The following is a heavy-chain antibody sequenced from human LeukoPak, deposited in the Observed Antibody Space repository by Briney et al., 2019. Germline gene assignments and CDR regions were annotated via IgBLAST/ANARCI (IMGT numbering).Heavy chain of an antibody. CDR2: IHDSGST. J-gene: IGHJ4*02. CDR3: ARWYYSGWAFDY. CDR1: GGTISSYY. V-gene: IGHV4-59*08. D-gene: IGHD6-19*01. Sequence: PSETPSLICTVSGGTISSYYWNWIRQPPGKGMEWIGYIHDSGSTKYNPSLKSRVAISVDTSKNQLSLKLSSVTAADTAVYYCARWYYSGWAFDYWGQGTLVTVSS.